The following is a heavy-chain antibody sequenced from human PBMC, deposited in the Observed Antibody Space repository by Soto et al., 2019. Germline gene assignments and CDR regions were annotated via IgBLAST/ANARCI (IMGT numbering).Heavy chain of an antibody. D-gene: IGHD2-2*01. CDR2: IYYSGST. J-gene: IGHJ5*02. CDR3: ARDERIYCSSTSCPRWFDP. CDR1: GGSVSSGSYY. V-gene: IGHV4-61*01. Sequence: SETLSLSCTVSGGSVSSGSYYWSWIRQPPGKGLEWIGYIYYSGSTNYNPSLKSRVTISVDTSKNQFSLKLSSVTAADTAVYYCARDERIYCSSTSCPRWFDPWGQGTLVTVSS.